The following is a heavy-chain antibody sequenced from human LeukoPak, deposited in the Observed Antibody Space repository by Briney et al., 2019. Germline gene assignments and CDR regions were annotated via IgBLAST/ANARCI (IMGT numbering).Heavy chain of an antibody. V-gene: IGHV4-4*02. CDR2: IYHSGST. D-gene: IGHD2-15*01. CDR1: VGSISSRNW. CDR3: ANLRGATGSSYFDY. J-gene: IGHJ4*02. Sequence: PSETLSLTCAVSVGSISSRNWWSWVRQPPGKGLEWIGEIYHSGSTNYNPSLKSRVIISVDKSKNQFSLSLSSVTAADTAIYYCANLRGATGSSYFDYWGQGTLVTVSS.